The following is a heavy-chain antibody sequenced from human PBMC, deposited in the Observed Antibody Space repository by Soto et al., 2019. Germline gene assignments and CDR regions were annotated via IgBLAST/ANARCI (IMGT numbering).Heavy chain of an antibody. J-gene: IGHJ5*02. CDR3: ARALEGYCSGGSCYREWFDP. V-gene: IGHV4-30-4*01. Sequence: QVQLQESGPGLVKPSQTLSLTCTVSGGSISSGDYYWSWIRQPPGKGLEWIGYIYYSGSTYYNPSLKSRVTISGDTSKNQFSLKLSSVTAADTAVYYCARALEGYCSGGSCYREWFDPWGQGTLVTVSS. D-gene: IGHD2-15*01. CDR1: GGSISSGDYY. CDR2: IYYSGST.